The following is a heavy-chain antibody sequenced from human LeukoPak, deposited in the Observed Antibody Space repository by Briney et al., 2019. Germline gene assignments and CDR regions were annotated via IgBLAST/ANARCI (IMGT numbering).Heavy chain of an antibody. CDR1: GFTFSSYS. D-gene: IGHD2-2*01. V-gene: IGHV3-21*01. CDR3: AKFNTNPGHALDI. Sequence: GGSLRLSCAASGFTFSSYSMNWVRQAPGKGLEWVSSISSSSSYIYYADSVKGRFTISRDNAKNSLYLQMNSLRAEDTAVYYCAKFNTNPGHALDIWGQGTMVTVSS. CDR2: ISSSSSYI. J-gene: IGHJ3*02.